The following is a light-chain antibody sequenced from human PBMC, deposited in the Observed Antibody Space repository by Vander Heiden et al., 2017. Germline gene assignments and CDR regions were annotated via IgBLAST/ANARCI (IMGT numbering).Light chain of an antibody. Sequence: QSALTQPAPGSGCPGQSITISCTGTSSDIGDHDHVTWYQQHPGKVPKVIIYEVSKRPSGVSNRFSGSKSGNTASLTISGLQAEDDADYYCCSYTRSSTLVFGTGTKVTAL. CDR2: EVS. CDR1: SSDIGDHDH. V-gene: IGLV2-14*01. CDR3: CSYTRSSTLV. J-gene: IGLJ1*01.